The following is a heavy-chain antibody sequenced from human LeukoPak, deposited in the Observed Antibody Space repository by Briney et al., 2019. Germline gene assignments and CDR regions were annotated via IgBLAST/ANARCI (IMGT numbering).Heavy chain of an antibody. V-gene: IGHV3-23*01. CDR2: ITGSGGNT. D-gene: IGHD3-9*01. J-gene: IGHJ4*02. CDR3: AKWGDYDVLTGYYVSDY. CDR1: GFTLSNYA. Sequence: GGSLRLSCAASGFTLSNYAMSWVRPAPGKGLEWVSAITGSGGNTYYADSVKGRLTISRDNPKNTLYLQMNSLRAEDTAVYYCAKWGDYDVLTGYYVSDYWGQGTLVTVSS.